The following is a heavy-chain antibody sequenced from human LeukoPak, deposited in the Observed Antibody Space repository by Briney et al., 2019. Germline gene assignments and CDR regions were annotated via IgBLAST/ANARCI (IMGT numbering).Heavy chain of an antibody. CDR3: ASLEILPRYDFWTGYPLTY. V-gene: IGHV4-39*01. J-gene: IGHJ4*02. D-gene: IGHD3-3*01. Sequence: SETLSLTCTVSGGPISSSSYYWGWNREPPGKGLEWIGSIYYSGSTYFNPSLKIRVTISVDTSKNQFSLKLSSVTAADTAVYYCASLEILPRYDFWTGYPLTYWGQGTLVTVSS. CDR1: GGPISSSSYY. CDR2: IYYSGST.